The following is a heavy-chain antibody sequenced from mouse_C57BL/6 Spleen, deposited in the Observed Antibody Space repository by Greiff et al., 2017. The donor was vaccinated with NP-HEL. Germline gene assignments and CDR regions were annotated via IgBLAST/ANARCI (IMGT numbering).Heavy chain of an antibody. CDR3: ARRGYYNAMDY. V-gene: IGHV1-4*01. Sequence: QVQLQQSGAELARPGASVKMSCKASGYTFTSYTMHWVKQRPGQGLEWIGYINPSSGYTKYNQKFKDKATLTVDKPSSTAYMQLSSLTSEDSAVYYCARRGYYNAMDYWGQGTSVTVSS. D-gene: IGHD2-2*01. CDR1: GYTFTSYT. J-gene: IGHJ4*01. CDR2: INPSSGYT.